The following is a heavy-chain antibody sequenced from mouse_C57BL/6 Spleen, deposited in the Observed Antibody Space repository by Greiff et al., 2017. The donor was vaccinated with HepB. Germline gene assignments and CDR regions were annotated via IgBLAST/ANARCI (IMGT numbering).Heavy chain of an antibody. J-gene: IGHJ1*03. CDR3: ARDDDYDGYWYFDV. CDR1: GYTFTSYW. D-gene: IGHD2-4*01. CDR2: IDPNSGGT. V-gene: IGHV1-72*01. Sequence: QVQLKQPGAELVKPGASVKLSCKASGYTFTSYWMHWVKQRPGRGLEWIGRIDPNSGGTKYNEKFKSKATLTVDKPSSTAYMQLSSLTSEDSAVYYCARDDDYDGYWYFDVWGTGTTVTVSS.